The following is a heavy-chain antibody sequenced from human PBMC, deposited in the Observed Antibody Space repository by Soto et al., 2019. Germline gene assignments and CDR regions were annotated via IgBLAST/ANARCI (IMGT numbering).Heavy chain of an antibody. Sequence: EVQLLESGGGLVQPGGSLRLFCSASGFTFSSYAMSWVRQAPGKGLEWVSAVSGSGGTTYYADSVKGRFTISRDNSKNTLYLQMNSLRAEDTAAYYCAKPPYSSSPYYYYGMDVWGQGTTVTVSS. V-gene: IGHV3-23*01. CDR2: VSGSGGTT. CDR1: GFTFSSYA. CDR3: AKPPYSSSPYYYYGMDV. J-gene: IGHJ6*02. D-gene: IGHD6-6*01.